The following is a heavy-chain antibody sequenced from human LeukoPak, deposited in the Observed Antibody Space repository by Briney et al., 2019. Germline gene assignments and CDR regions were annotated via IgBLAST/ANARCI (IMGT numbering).Heavy chain of an antibody. CDR3: ARDGGSGGRLFDS. J-gene: IGHJ4*02. V-gene: IGHV4-59*01. D-gene: IGHD2-15*01. Sequence: PSETLSLTCTVSDVSFSTYYRSWIRQPPGKGLEWIGYIYYSGTTNYNPSLKSRVTISVDTSKNQFSLRLSSVTAADTAVYYCARDGGSGGRLFDSWGQGTLVTVSS. CDR1: DVSFSTYY. CDR2: IYYSGTT.